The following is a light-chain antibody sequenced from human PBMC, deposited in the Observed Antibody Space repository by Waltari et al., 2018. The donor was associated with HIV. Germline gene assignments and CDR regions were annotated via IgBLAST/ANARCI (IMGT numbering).Light chain of an antibody. CDR2: RKG. CDR3: AAWDDNVSAVV. Sequence: QSVLTQPPSASGTPGQRVTIYCSGRSSNLGSNYFYWFQQLPGTAPKLLIYRKGQRPTVFPDRVSGPKSGASAPLASSGLRAEDEADYYCAAWDDNVSAVVFGGRTKLTVL. V-gene: IGLV1-47*01. J-gene: IGLJ2*01. CDR1: SSNLGSNY.